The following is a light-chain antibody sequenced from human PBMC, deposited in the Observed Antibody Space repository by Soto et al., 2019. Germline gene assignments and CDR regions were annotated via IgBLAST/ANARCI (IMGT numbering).Light chain of an antibody. J-gene: IGLJ2*01. CDR3: QSYDSSLSGVV. V-gene: IGLV1-40*01. Sequence: LTQPPSVSGAPGQRVTISCTGSSSNIGAGYDVHWYQQLPGTAPKLLIYGNSNRPSGVPDRFSGSKSGTSASLAITGLQAEDEADYYCQSYDSSLSGVVFGGGTKLTVL. CDR2: GNS. CDR1: SSNIGAGYD.